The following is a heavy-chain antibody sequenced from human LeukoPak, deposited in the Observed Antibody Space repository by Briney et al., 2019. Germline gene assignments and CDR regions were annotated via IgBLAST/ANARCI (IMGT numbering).Heavy chain of an antibody. J-gene: IGHJ4*02. V-gene: IGHV3-7*01. Sequence: GGSLRLSCAASGFTFSRYWMSWVRQAPGKGLEWVANIKEDGSGKYSVDSVKGRFTISRDNAKNSLYLQMNSLRAEDTAVYYCAGAAGESRIDYWGQGTLVTVSS. CDR2: IKEDGSGK. D-gene: IGHD3-16*01. CDR1: GFTFSRYW. CDR3: AGAAGESRIDY.